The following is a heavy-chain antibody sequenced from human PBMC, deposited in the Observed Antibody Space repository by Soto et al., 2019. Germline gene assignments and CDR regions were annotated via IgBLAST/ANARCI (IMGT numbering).Heavy chain of an antibody. D-gene: IGHD6-13*01. Sequence: QVQLVQSGAELKKPGASVKVSCKASGYTFTNYGISWVRQAPGQGLEWMGWINTYHGNTKYAQKLQGRVTVTKDKSTRTAEMEMTSLRSDDTAVYYWARSPGYSASWGYFYYGMKIWGQGTTVIVSS. CDR1: GYTFTNYG. CDR3: ARSPGYSASWGYFYYGMKI. CDR2: INTYHGNT. V-gene: IGHV1-18*01. J-gene: IGHJ6*02.